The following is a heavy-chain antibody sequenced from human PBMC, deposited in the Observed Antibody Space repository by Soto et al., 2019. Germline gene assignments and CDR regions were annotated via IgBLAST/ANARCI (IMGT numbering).Heavy chain of an antibody. J-gene: IGHJ4*02. Sequence: GGSLRLSCAASGFTFSDYYMSWIRQAPGKGLEWVSYISSSGSTIYYADSVKGRFTISRDNAKNSLYLQMNSLRAEDTAVYYCAKAYFVWSSEQPYYFDYWGQGTLVTVSS. V-gene: IGHV3-11*01. D-gene: IGHD3-16*01. CDR1: GFTFSDYY. CDR3: AKAYFVWSSEQPYYFDY. CDR2: ISSSGSTI.